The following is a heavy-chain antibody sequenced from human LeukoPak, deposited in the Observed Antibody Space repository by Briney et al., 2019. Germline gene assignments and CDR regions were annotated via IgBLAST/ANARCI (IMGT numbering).Heavy chain of an antibody. Sequence: PGGSLRLSCAASGFTFSGSAMHWVRQASGKGLEWVGRIRSKANSYATAYAASVKGRFTISRDDSKNTAYLQMNSLKTEGTAAYYCTRLYYDSSGYHGYYMDVWGKGTTVTVSS. V-gene: IGHV3-73*01. J-gene: IGHJ6*03. D-gene: IGHD3-22*01. CDR1: GFTFSGSA. CDR2: IRSKANSYAT. CDR3: TRLYYDSSGYHGYYMDV.